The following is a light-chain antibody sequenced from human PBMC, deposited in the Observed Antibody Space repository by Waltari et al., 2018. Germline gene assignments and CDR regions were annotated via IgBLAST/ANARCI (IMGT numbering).Light chain of an antibody. J-gene: IGLJ2*01. CDR2: DDS. CDR3: QVWDSSSDHQV. V-gene: IGLV3-21*03. Sequence: SYVLTQPPSVSVAPGKTATITRGGNHIGRKMVHWYQQTPGQAPVLVVYDDSDRLSGIPERFSGSNSGNTAALTISRVEAGDEADYYCQVWDSSSDHQVFGGGTKLTVL. CDR1: HIGRKM.